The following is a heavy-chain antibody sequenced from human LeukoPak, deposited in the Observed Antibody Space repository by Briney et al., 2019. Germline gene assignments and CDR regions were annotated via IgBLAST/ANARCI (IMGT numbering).Heavy chain of an antibody. CDR3: ASGLTYYGSGSYPY. CDR2: IIPIFGTA. J-gene: IGHJ4*02. V-gene: IGHV1-69*13. D-gene: IGHD3-10*01. CDR1: GGTFSSYA. Sequence: SVKVSCEASGGTFSSYAISWVRQAPGQGLEWMGGIIPIFGTANYAQKFQGRVTITADESTSTAYMELSSLRSEDTAVYYCASGLTYYGSGSYPYWGQGTLVTVSS.